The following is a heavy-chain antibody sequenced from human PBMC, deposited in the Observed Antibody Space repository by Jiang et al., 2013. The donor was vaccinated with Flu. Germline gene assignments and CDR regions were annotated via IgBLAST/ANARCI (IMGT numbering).Heavy chain of an antibody. CDR1: GYSFTSYW. J-gene: IGHJ4*02. CDR2: IDPSDSYT. V-gene: IGHV5-10-1*01. Sequence: GAEVKKPGESLRISCKGSGYSFTSYWISWVRQMPGKGLEWMGRIDPSDSYTNYSPSFQGHVTISADKSISTAYLQWSSLKASDTAMYYCARGPAKGVVVISVLDYWGQGNPGHRLL. D-gene: IGHD3-22*01. CDR3: ARGPAKGVVVISVLDY.